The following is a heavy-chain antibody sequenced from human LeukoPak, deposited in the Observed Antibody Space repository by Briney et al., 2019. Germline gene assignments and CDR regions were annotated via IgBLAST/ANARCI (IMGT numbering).Heavy chain of an antibody. J-gene: IGHJ4*02. Sequence: PGGSLRLSCAASGFTVSSNYMSWVRRAPGKGLEWVSVIYSGGSTYYADSVKGRFTISRDNSKNTLYLQMNSLRAEDTAVYYCARDSVPDYGDYGFDYWGQGTLVTVSS. CDR1: GFTVSSNY. V-gene: IGHV3-66*01. CDR2: IYSGGST. CDR3: ARDSVPDYGDYGFDY. D-gene: IGHD4-17*01.